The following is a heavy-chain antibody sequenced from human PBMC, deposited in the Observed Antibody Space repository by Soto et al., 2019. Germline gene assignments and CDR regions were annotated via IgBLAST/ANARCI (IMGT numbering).Heavy chain of an antibody. D-gene: IGHD2-15*01. CDR2: IWYDGSNK. Sequence: GGSLRLSCAASGFTFSSYGMHWVRQAPGKGLEWVAVIWYDGSNKYYADSVKGRFTISRDNSKNTLYLQMNSLRAEDTVVYYCARVENCSGGSCYYFDYWGQGTLVTVSS. CDR1: GFTFSSYG. V-gene: IGHV3-33*01. CDR3: ARVENCSGGSCYYFDY. J-gene: IGHJ4*02.